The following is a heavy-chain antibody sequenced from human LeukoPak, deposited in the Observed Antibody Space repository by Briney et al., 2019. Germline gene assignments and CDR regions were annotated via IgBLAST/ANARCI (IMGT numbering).Heavy chain of an antibody. CDR2: IKQNADAE. D-gene: IGHD5-12*01. CDR1: GFTFGRYW. Sequence: GGSLRLSCAASGFTFGRYWMTWVRQAPGEGLEWVAIIKQNADAEYYVDSVKGRFTISKSNSQNSLYLQMNSLRPEDTAVYYCATTGFDSPFYFHYWGQGTLVTVSS. V-gene: IGHV3-7*03. J-gene: IGHJ4*02. CDR3: ATTGFDSPFYFHY.